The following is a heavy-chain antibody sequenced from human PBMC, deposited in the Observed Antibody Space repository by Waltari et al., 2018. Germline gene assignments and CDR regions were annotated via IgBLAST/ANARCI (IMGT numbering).Heavy chain of an antibody. CDR2: INAGNGNT. CDR3: ARDRSRHNYYDSSGYYLH. D-gene: IGHD3-22*01. J-gene: IGHJ4*02. Sequence: SYAMHWVRQAPGQRLEWMGWINAGNGNTKYSQKFQGRVTITRDTSASTAYMELSSLRSEDTAVYYCARDRSRHNYYDSSGYYLHWGQGTLVTVSS. CDR1: SYA. V-gene: IGHV1-3*01.